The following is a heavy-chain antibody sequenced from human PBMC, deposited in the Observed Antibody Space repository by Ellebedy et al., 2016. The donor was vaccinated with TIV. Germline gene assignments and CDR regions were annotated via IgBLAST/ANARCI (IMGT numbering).Heavy chain of an antibody. CDR2: TNKDGSDK. J-gene: IGHJ2*01. CDR1: GFTFSSYW. CDR3: ARGRPYYFDV. V-gene: IGHV3-7*01. Sequence: GESLKISXAASGFTFSSYWMSWVRQAPGKGLEWVASTNKDGSDKYYVDSVKGRFTISRDNAKSSLYLQVNSLRDEDTAVYYCARGRPYYFDVWGRGTLVIVSS.